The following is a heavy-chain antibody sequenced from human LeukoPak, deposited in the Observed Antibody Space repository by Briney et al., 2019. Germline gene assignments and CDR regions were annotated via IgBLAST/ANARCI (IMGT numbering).Heavy chain of an antibody. D-gene: IGHD2-8*01. CDR2: ITASGDST. CDR1: GFTFSSYA. Sequence: GQSLRLSCAASGFTFSSYAMSWVRQAPGKGLEWVSGITASGDSTHHIDSVKGRFTISRDNSKNTLFLQMNSLRVEDTALYYCARAYGTNGYFQLPIDYWGQGILVTVSS. V-gene: IGHV3-23*01. CDR3: ARAYGTNGYFQLPIDY. J-gene: IGHJ4*02.